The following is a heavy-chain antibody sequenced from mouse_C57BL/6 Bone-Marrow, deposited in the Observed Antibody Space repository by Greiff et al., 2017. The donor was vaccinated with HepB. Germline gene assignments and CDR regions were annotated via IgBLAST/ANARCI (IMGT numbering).Heavy chain of an antibody. CDR1: GYVFTNYL. V-gene: IGHV1-54*01. J-gene: IGHJ3*01. CDR2: INPGSGGT. Sequence: QVQLQQSGAELVRPGTSVKVSCKASGYVFTNYLIEWVKQRPGQGLEWIGVINPGSGGTNYNEKFKGKATLTADKSSSTAYMQLSSLTSEDSAVYFCARNYGSTFAYWGQGTLVTVSA. CDR3: ARNYGSTFAY. D-gene: IGHD1-1*01.